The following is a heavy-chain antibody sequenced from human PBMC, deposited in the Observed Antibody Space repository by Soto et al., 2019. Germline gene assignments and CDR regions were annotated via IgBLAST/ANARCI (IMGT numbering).Heavy chain of an antibody. D-gene: IGHD6-13*01. J-gene: IGHJ4*02. CDR1: GFTFSGSA. Sequence: GRSLRLSCAASGFTFSGSAMHWVRQASGKGLEWVGRIRSKANSYATAYAASVKGRFTISRDDSKNTAYLQMNSLKTEDTAVYYCTTYSSSWYLWGQGTLVTVSS. CDR3: TTYSSSWYL. CDR2: IRSKANSYAT. V-gene: IGHV3-73*01.